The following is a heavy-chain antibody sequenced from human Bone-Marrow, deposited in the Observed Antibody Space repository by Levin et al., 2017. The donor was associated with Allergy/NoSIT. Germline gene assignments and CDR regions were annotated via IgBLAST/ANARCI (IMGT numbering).Heavy chain of an antibody. Sequence: SVKVSCKASGGTLSRYGISGVRQAPGQGLEGMGRIIPISGITTHAQKFQGRVTITADKFTGTAYMELSSWGSADTALCYCARFKPIGGAMWPIVVGGWGLGTLVTISS. J-gene: IGHJ1*01. CDR3: ARFKPIGGAMWPIVVGG. CDR1: GGTLSRYG. CDR2: IIPISGIT. D-gene: IGHD1-26*01. V-gene: IGHV1-69*04.